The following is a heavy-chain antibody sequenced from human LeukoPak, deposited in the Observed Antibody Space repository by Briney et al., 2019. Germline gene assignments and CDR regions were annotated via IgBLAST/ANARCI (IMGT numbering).Heavy chain of an antibody. CDR2: VQHIGGET. CDR3: ATYSILNAREFRY. V-gene: IGHV3-7*01. Sequence: GGSLRLSCAGSGFPFSNPWMGWVRQAPGKGLEWVANVQHIGGETYYVDSVKGRFTSSRDNAKNSVYLQMNSLGADDTAVYYCATYSILNAREFRYWGQGTLVTVTS. J-gene: IGHJ1*01. CDR1: GFPFSNPW. D-gene: IGHD4-11*01.